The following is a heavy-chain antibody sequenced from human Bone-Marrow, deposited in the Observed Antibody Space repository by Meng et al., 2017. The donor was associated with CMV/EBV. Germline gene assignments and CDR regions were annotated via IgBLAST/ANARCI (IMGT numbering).Heavy chain of an antibody. Sequence: GESLKISRKGSGYSFTSYWIGWVRQMPGKGLEWMGIIYPGDSDTRYSPSFQGQVTISADKSISTAYLQWSSLKASDTAIYYCARRGSVSHYGMDVWGQGTTVTVSS. J-gene: IGHJ6*02. D-gene: IGHD4-11*01. V-gene: IGHV5-51*01. CDR2: IYPGDSDT. CDR3: ARRGSVSHYGMDV. CDR1: GYSFTSYW.